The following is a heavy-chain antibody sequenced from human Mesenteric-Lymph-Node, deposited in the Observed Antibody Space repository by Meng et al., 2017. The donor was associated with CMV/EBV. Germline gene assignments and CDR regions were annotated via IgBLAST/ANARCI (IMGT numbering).Heavy chain of an antibody. CDR2: MSFSGRNI. J-gene: IGHJ3*01. CDR3: ARYSTSHAFDL. CDR1: GFTFSNYE. V-gene: IGHV3-48*03. D-gene: IGHD6-13*01. Sequence: GGSLRLSCAASGFTFSNYEMTWVRQAPGKGLEWVSYMSFSGRNIYYADSVKGRFTISRDIAKNSLYLQMNSLRAEDTAVYYCARYSTSHAFDLWGQGTMVTVSS.